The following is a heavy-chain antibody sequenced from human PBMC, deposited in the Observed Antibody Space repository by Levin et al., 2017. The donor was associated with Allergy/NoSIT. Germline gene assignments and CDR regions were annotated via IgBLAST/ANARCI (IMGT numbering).Heavy chain of an antibody. CDR2: ISYDGSNK. J-gene: IGHJ4*02. CDR3: AKDYQDY. V-gene: IGHV3-30*18. Sequence: GGSLRLSCAASGFTFSSYGMHWVRQAPGKGLEWVAVISYDGSNKYYADSVKGRFTISRDNSKNTLYLQMNSLRAEDTAVYYCAKDYQDYWGQGTLVTVSS. CDR1: GFTFSSYG. D-gene: IGHD3-16*02.